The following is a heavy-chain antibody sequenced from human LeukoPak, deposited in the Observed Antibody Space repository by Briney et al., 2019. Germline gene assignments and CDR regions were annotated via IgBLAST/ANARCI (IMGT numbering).Heavy chain of an antibody. Sequence: ASVKVSCKASGYTFTAYYIHWVRQAPGQGLEWMGWINPNSGGTNYAQKFQDRVTLTRDTSITTAYMELNRLRSDDTAVYYCAKARGLYCSSTSCYDCDVWGKGTTVTVSS. V-gene: IGHV1-2*02. J-gene: IGHJ6*04. CDR1: GYTFTAYY. CDR2: INPNSGGT. CDR3: AKARGLYCSSTSCYDCDV. D-gene: IGHD2-2*01.